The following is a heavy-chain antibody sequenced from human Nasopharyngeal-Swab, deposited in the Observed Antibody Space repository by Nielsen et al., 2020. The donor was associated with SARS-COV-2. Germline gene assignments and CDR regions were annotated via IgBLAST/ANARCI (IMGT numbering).Heavy chain of an antibody. CDR1: GGSISSGGYY. CDR2: IYYSGST. J-gene: IGHJ6*04. Sequence: SETLSLTCTVSGGSISSGGYYWSWIRQPPGKGLEWIGYIYYSGSTNYNPSLKSRVTISVDTSKNQFSLKLSSVTAADTAVYYCARVSGWYEMDVWGKGTTVTVSS. CDR3: ARVSGWYEMDV. V-gene: IGHV4-61*08. D-gene: IGHD6-19*01.